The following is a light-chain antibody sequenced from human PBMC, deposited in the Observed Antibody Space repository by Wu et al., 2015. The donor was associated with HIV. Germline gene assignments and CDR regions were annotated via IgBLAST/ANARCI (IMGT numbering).Light chain of an antibody. CDR2: DAS. Sequence: EIVFTQSPAALSVSPGERATLSCRASRSVSSAVAWYQQKPGQAPRLLIYDASNRATGIPARFTGGGSGTDYTLTISSLEPEDFAIYYCQQHANWPLTFGQGTRLEIK. V-gene: IGKV3-11*01. J-gene: IGKJ5*01. CDR1: RSVSSA. CDR3: QQHANWPLT.